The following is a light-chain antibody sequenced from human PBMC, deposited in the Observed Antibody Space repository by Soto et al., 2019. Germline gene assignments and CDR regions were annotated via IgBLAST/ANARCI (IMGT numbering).Light chain of an antibody. CDR1: SSDVGGYNY. Sequence: QSALTQPASVSGSPGQSITISCTGTSSDVGGYNYVSWYQQHPGKAPKLMIYDVSNRHSGVSNRFSGSKSGNTASLTISGLQAEDEADYYCSSYTSSSTVFGTGTQLTVL. CDR3: SSYTSSSTV. CDR2: DVS. J-gene: IGLJ1*01. V-gene: IGLV2-14*01.